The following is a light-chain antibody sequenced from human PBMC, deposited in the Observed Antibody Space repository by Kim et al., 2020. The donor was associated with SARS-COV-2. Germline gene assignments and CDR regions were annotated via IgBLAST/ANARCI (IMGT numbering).Light chain of an antibody. J-gene: IGLJ2*01. CDR2: QDS. Sequence: SYELTQPPSVSVSLGQTASITCSGDKLGDKYACWYQQKPGQSPVVVIYQDSKRPSWTAERFSGSNSGNTATLTISGTQAMAEADYYCQAWDSRVVFGGGT. CDR3: QAWDSRVV. V-gene: IGLV3-1*01. CDR1: KLGDKY.